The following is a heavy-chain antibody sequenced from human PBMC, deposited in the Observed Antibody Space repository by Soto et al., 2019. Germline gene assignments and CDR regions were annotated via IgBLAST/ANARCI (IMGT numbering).Heavy chain of an antibody. CDR1: GGSISRSNHY. CDR2: FFYSGST. CDR3: ARRMNYYDSSGTYVDGIDI. D-gene: IGHD3-22*01. Sequence: QLQLQESGPGLVKPSETLSLTCKVSGGSISRSNHYWVWIRQSPGKGLEWIGSFFYSGSTFYNPSLKGRVSISVDTSKNHFSLQLTSVTAAADTAVYYCARRMNYYDSSGTYVDGIDIWGQGTMVIVSS. V-gene: IGHV4-39*01. J-gene: IGHJ3*02.